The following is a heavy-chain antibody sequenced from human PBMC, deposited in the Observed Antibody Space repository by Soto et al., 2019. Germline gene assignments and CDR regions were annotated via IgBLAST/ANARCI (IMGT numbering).Heavy chain of an antibody. CDR2: IYYSWSS. V-gene: IGHV4-31*03. Sequence: SDSLSLTCTVSGASISRGGYYWSCIRQHPENGLEWVGYIYYSWSSYYNPSVKTRVTISVDTSKNHGSLKLSSVTAEDTAVYYCARGHVDTAMVYCYYYGMDVWGKESTVTVSS. CDR3: ARGHVDTAMVYCYYYGMDV. J-gene: IGHJ6*04. D-gene: IGHD5-18*01. CDR1: GASISRGGYY.